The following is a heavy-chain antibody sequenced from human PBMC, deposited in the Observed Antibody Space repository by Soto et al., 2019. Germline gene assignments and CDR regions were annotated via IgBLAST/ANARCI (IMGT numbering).Heavy chain of an antibody. CDR2: INHSGST. J-gene: IGHJ6*02. CDR1: GGSFSGYY. V-gene: IGHV4-34*01. CDR3: ARGHSSSWYFNYYGMDV. Sequence: QVQLQQWGAGLLKPSETLSLTCAVYGGSFSGYYWSWIRQPPGKGLEWIGEINHSGSTNYNPSLRMRVTISVGTSKNQFSLKLSSVTAADTAVYYCARGHSSSWYFNYYGMDVWGQGTTVTVSS. D-gene: IGHD6-13*01.